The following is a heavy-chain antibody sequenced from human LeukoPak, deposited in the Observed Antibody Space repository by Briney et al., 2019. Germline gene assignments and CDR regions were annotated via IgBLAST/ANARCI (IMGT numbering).Heavy chain of an antibody. CDR1: GGSISSGSYY. Sequence: SETLSLTCTVSGGSISSGSYYWSWIRQPAGKGLEWIGRIYTSGSTNYNPSLKSRVTISVDTSKNQFSLKLSSVTAADTAVYYCARTAKPEYQLLYGTRDAFDIWGQGTMVTVSS. CDR2: IYTSGST. J-gene: IGHJ3*02. V-gene: IGHV4-61*02. CDR3: ARTAKPEYQLLYGTRDAFDI. D-gene: IGHD2-2*02.